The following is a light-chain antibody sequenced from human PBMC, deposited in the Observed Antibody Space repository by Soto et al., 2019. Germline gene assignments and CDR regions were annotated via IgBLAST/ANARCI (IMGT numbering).Light chain of an antibody. J-gene: IGKJ2*01. Sequence: EIVLTQSPGTLSLSPGEIATLSFRASPSVSSSYLAWYQQKPGQAPRLLIYGAYNRATGIPDRSSGSGSGTDFSLTISRAEPEDFAVYFCQQYNNSPEYPFGNGTKLDSK. CDR1: PSVSSSY. CDR3: QQYNNSPEYP. CDR2: GAY. V-gene: IGKV3-20*01.